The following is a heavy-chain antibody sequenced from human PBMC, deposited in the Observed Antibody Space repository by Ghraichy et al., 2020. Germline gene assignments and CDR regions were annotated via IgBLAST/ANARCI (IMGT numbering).Heavy chain of an antibody. CDR2: IWYDGSNK. CDR3: ARGVLPTAIHFFDY. Sequence: RGSLRLSCAASGFTFTSHAMYWVRQAPGKGLEWVAVIWYDGSNKHYADSVKGRFTISRDNSKNTLYLQMNSLRAEDTAVYYCARGVLPTAIHFFDYWGQGTLVTVSS. J-gene: IGHJ4*02. V-gene: IGHV3-33*07. D-gene: IGHD2-2*01. CDR1: GFTFTSHA.